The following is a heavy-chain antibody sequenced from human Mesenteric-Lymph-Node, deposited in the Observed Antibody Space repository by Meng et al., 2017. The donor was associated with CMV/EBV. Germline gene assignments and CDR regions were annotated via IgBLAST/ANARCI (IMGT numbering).Heavy chain of an antibody. D-gene: IGHD2-21*01. Sequence: GESLKISCAASGFTFSDYFMSWVRQAPGKGLEWVANIKRDGSEKYYVDSVKGRFTISRDNAKNSLYLQMNGLRAEDTAVYYCVRHVATSFDYWGLGTLVTVSS. V-gene: IGHV3-7*01. J-gene: IGHJ4*02. CDR1: GFTFSDYF. CDR3: VRHVATSFDY. CDR2: IKRDGSEK.